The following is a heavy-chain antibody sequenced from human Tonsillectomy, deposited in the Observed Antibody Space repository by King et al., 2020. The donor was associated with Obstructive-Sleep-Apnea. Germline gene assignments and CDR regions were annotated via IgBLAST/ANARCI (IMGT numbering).Heavy chain of an antibody. CDR1: GFTFSNYW. J-gene: IGHJ4*02. V-gene: IGHV3-7*01. Sequence: VQLVESGGGLVQPGGSLRLSCAASGFTFSNYWMSWVRQAPGKGLEWVANIKEDGSEKHYVDSVKGRLPISRDNAKNSLHLQMNSLRVEDTAEYYCAGPRRREAAHMRRGQGTLVAVSS. D-gene: IGHD6-25*01. CDR2: IKEDGSEK. CDR3: AGPRRREAAHMR.